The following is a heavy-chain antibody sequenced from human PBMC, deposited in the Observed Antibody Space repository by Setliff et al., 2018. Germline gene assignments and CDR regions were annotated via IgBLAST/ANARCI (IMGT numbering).Heavy chain of an antibody. CDR2: VSVSGDNT. CDR1: GLTFNSYA. D-gene: IGHD3-3*01. V-gene: IGHV3-23*01. Sequence: PGGSLRLSCAASGLTFNSYAMSWVRQAPGKGLEWVSTVSVSGDNTYYTDSVEGRFTTSRDNSKNTLSLQMSSLRTEDTAIYFCAGQGPIFGSGLIPGFDQWGQGTMVTVSS. J-gene: IGHJ4*02. CDR3: AGQGPIFGSGLIPGFDQ.